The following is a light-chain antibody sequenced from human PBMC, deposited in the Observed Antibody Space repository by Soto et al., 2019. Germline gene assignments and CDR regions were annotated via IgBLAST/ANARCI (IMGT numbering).Light chain of an antibody. CDR3: QQYDDWPET. Sequence: EIVLPESPVTLSLSPGERATLSCRVSQSVSSSYLAWYQQKPGQAPRRLIYGASSRATGIPDRFSGSGSGTEFTLTISSLQSEDVAVYYCQQYDDWPETFGQGTKVDIK. CDR1: QSVSSSY. V-gene: IGKV3-20*01. J-gene: IGKJ1*01. CDR2: GAS.